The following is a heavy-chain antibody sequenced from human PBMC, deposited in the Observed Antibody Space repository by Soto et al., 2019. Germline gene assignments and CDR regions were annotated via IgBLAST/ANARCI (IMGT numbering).Heavy chain of an antibody. V-gene: IGHV4-39*01. Sequence: QLQLQESGPGLVKPSETLSLTCTVSGGSISDDTYYWGWIRQPPGKGLEWIGSIYYSGTSSYNPSLKSRVTMSVDTSKKQLSLRLSSVTAADTAVYYCARLHRHSPNCVPLDPWGQGTLVFVSS. D-gene: IGHD3-16*02. CDR3: ARLHRHSPNCVPLDP. CDR2: IYYSGTS. J-gene: IGHJ5*02. CDR1: GGSISDDTYY.